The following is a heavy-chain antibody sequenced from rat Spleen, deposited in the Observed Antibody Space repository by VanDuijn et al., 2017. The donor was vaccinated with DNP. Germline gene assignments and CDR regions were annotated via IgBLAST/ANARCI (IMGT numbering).Heavy chain of an antibody. J-gene: IGHJ3*01. CDR1: GFTFSAYY. Sequence: EVQLVESGGGLVQPGRSLKLSCAASGFTFSAYYMAWVRQAPAKGLEWVAYIGSPAYAPYYADSVKGRFTISRDNAKSTLYLQMNSLGSEDTATYYCATLTTEGIDLAYWGQGTLVTVSS. CDR2: IGSPAYAP. D-gene: IGHD1-11*01. V-gene: IGHV5-27*01. CDR3: ATLTTEGIDLAY.